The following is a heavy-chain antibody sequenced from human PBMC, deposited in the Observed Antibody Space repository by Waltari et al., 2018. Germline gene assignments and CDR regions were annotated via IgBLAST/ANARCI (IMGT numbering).Heavy chain of an antibody. Sequence: EVQLVESGGGLVQPGGSLRLSCAASGFTFGDSGMHWVRQAPGKGLEWVSSISNTAKTIYDADSVKGRFTISRDNAKKSLSLQMSSLRAEDTAVYYCTSLLRGSWGQGVLVTVSS. J-gene: IGHJ5*02. CDR3: TSLLRGS. CDR1: GFTFGDSG. CDR2: ISNTAKTI. V-gene: IGHV3-21*04.